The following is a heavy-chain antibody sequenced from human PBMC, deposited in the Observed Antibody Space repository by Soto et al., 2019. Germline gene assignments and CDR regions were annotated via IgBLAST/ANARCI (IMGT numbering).Heavy chain of an antibody. D-gene: IGHD5-12*01. CDR2: IYYSGST. J-gene: IGHJ4*02. CDR3: ARLRYGDGYKGDFDY. Sequence: QLQLQESGPGLVKPSETLSLTCTVSGGSISSSSYYWGWIRQPPGKGLEWIGSIYYSGSTYYNPSLKSRVTIAVDTSKNQFSLKLSSVTAADTAVYYCARLRYGDGYKGDFDYWGQGTLVTVSS. V-gene: IGHV4-39*01. CDR1: GGSISSSSYY.